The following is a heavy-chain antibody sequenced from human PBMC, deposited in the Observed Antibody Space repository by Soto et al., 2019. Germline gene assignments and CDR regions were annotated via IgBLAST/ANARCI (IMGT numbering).Heavy chain of an antibody. D-gene: IGHD3-9*01. CDR3: ARENDILTGYAFDI. CDR2: IIPIFGTA. V-gene: IGHV1-69*13. CDR1: GGTFSSYA. J-gene: IGHJ3*02. Sequence: SVKVSCKASGGTFSSYAISWVRQAPGQGLEWMGGIIPIFGTANYAQKFQGRVTITADESTSTAYMELSSLRSEDTAVYYCARENDILTGYAFDIWGQGTMVTVSS.